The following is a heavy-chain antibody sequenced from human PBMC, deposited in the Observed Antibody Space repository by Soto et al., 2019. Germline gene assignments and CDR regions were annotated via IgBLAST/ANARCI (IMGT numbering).Heavy chain of an antibody. CDR3: ARDGSRYDFWSGPYYFDY. CDR1: GGSISTYY. CDR2: NYYSGST. D-gene: IGHD3-3*01. V-gene: IGHV4-59*01. J-gene: IGHJ4*02. Sequence: SETLSLTCTVSGGSISTYYWSWIRQPPRKGQEWIGYNYYSGSTNYNPSLKSRVTVTVDPSKTQFSLKLSSVSAADTAVYYCARDGSRYDFWSGPYYFDYWGQGTLVTVSS.